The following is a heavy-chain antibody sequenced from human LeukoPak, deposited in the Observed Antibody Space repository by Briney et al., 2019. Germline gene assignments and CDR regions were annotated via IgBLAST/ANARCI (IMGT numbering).Heavy chain of an antibody. CDR1: GFTFSEYY. Sequence: GGSLRLSCAASGFTFSEYYMSWIRQAPGKGLEWVSDISSSGDILSYADSIQGRFTISRDNAKNSLYLQMNSLRPEDTAVYYCARETVAGTFEYWGQGTLVTVSS. J-gene: IGHJ4*02. V-gene: IGHV3-11*01. D-gene: IGHD6-19*01. CDR2: ISSSGDIL. CDR3: ARETVAGTFEY.